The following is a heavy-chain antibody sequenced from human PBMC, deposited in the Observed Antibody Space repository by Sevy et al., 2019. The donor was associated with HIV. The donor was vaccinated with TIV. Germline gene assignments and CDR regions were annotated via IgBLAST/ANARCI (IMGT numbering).Heavy chain of an antibody. CDR3: ATHAGIAAAGRVFDY. J-gene: IGHJ4*02. Sequence: GGSLRLSCAASGFTFSDHYMEWVRQAPGQGLEWVGRIRNKADSYTTEYAPPVKGRFTISRKDSKNSLYLLMNCLKTEDTAVYYCATHAGIAAAGRVFDYWGQGTLVTVSS. V-gene: IGHV3-72*01. CDR2: IRNKADSYTT. D-gene: IGHD6-13*01. CDR1: GFTFSDHY.